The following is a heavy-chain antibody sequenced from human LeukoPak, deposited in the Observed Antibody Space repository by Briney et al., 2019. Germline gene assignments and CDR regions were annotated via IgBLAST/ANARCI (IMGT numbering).Heavy chain of an antibody. V-gene: IGHV3-33*01. D-gene: IGHD3-10*01. CDR3: ARRRGSGSYYRYYYYGMDV. CDR2: IWYDGSNK. J-gene: IGHJ6*04. CDR1: GFIFSSYG. Sequence: GGSLRLSCAASGFIFSSYGMHWVRQAPAKGLEWVAVIWYDGSNKYYADSVKGRFTISRDNSKNMVYLLMNSLRAEDTAVYYCARRRGSGSYYRYYYYGMDVWGKGTTVTVSS.